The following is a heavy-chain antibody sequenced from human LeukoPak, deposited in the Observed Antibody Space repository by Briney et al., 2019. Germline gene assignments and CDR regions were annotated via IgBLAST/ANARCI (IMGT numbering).Heavy chain of an antibody. V-gene: IGHV4-34*01. J-gene: IGHJ4*02. CDR3: ASSNWAWVVVA. D-gene: IGHD2-21*01. CDR2: INHSGST. CDR1: GGSFSGYY. Sequence: SETLSLTCAVYGGSFSGYYWSWIRQPPGKGLEWIGEINHSGSTNYNPSLKSQVTISVDTSKNQFSLKLSSVTAADTAVYYCASSNWAWVVVAWGQGTLVTVSS.